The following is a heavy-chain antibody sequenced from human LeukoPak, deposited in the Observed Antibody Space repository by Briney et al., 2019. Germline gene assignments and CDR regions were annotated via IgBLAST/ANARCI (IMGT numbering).Heavy chain of an antibody. CDR2: INSDGSST. J-gene: IGHJ4*02. CDR1: GFTFSSYW. CDR3: ARGYSSTTPFDY. V-gene: IGHV3-74*01. Sequence: PGGSLRLSCSASGFTFSSYWMHWVRQAPGKGLVWVSRINSDGSSTSYADSVKGRFTISRDNAKNTLYLQMNSLRAEDTAVYYCARGYSSTTPFDYWGQGTLVTVSS. D-gene: IGHD5/OR15-5a*01.